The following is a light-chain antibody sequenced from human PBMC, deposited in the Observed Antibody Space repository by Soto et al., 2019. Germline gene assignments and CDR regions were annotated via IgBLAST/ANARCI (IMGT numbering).Light chain of an antibody. CDR2: WAS. J-gene: IGKJ1*01. CDR3: QQYYSTPRT. V-gene: IGKV4-1*01. Sequence: VLTHSPGTLSLSRCERATLSCRASERIYSAYLGWYQQKPGQAPKLLIYWASTREFGVPDRFSGSGSGTDFTLTISSLQAEDVAVYYCQQYYSTPRTFGRGTKVDIK. CDR1: ERIYSAY.